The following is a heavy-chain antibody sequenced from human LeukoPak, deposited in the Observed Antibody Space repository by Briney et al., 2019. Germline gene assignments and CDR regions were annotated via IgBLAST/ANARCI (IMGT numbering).Heavy chain of an antibody. CDR3: AKWSGDYPSYYLDY. CDR1: GFTFRSFG. J-gene: IGHJ4*02. CDR2: IRSDGNSK. Sequence: GGSLRLSCAASGFTFRSFGLHWVRQAPGRGLEWVALIRSDGNSKNYADSVKGRFTISRDTSKNTVYLQMNNLRAEDTALYSCAKWSGDYPSYYLDYWGQGTLVTVSS. D-gene: IGHD4-17*01. V-gene: IGHV3-30*02.